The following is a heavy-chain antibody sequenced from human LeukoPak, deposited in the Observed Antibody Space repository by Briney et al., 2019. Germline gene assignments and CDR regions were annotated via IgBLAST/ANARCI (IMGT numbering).Heavy chain of an antibody. J-gene: IGHJ4*02. CDR1: GFTFSNHW. Sequence: GGSLRLSCAASGFTFSNHWMAWVRQTPGRGPEWMANIDEDGDVKSYAESVKGRFSVSRDNGRTSLYLQMNSLRAEDTAIYYCARHVPRGRSDFDCWGQGVLVTVS. CDR2: IDEDGDVK. CDR3: ARHVPRGRSDFDC. D-gene: IGHD5-12*01. V-gene: IGHV3-7*01.